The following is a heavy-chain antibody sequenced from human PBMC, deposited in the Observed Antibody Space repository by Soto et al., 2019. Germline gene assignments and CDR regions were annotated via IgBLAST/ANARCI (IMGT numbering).Heavy chain of an antibody. CDR1: GGSISSYY. CDR3: ARQYCGSTSCYEIDP. D-gene: IGHD2-2*01. V-gene: IGHV4-59*08. Sequence: SETLSLTCTVSGGSISSYYWSWIRQPPGKGLEWIGYIYYSGSTNYNPSLKSRVTISVDTSKNQFSLKLSSVTAADTAVYYCARQYCGSTSCYEIDPWGQGTLVTVSS. J-gene: IGHJ5*02. CDR2: IYYSGST.